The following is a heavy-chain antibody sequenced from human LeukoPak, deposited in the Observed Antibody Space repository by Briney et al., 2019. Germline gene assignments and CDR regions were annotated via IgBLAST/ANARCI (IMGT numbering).Heavy chain of an antibody. CDR3: ARVEGPSIFGVVDY. CDR2: ISAYNGNT. D-gene: IGHD3-3*01. CDR1: GYTFTSHG. Sequence: GASVKVSCKASGYTFTSHGITWVRQAPGQGLEWMGWISAYNGNTNYAENLQGRVTMTTDTSTSTAYMELRSLRSDDTAVYFCARVEGPSIFGVVDYWGQGTLVTVSS. J-gene: IGHJ4*02. V-gene: IGHV1-18*01.